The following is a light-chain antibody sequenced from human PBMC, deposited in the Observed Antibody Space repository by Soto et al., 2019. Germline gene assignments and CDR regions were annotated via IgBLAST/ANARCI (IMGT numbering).Light chain of an antibody. Sequence: DIQMTQSPSTLSASVGDRVTITCRASQSISTWLAWYQQKPGKAPKLLVYDASSLESGVPSRFSGSGSGTDFTLTISSLQPDDIATYYCQQYKSYLYTFGQGTKLEIK. CDR2: DAS. V-gene: IGKV1-5*01. CDR1: QSISTW. J-gene: IGKJ2*01. CDR3: QQYKSYLYT.